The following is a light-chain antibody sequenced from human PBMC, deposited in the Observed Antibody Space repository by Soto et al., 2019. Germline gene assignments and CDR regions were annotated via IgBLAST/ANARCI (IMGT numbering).Light chain of an antibody. CDR3: SSYTSSSTRV. CDR2: EVS. J-gene: IGLJ1*01. CDR1: SSDVGGYNY. V-gene: IGLV2-14*01. Sequence: QSVLTQPASVSGSPGQSITISCTGTSSDVGGYNYVSWYQQHPGKAPKLMIYEVSNRPSGVSNRFSGSKSGNTASLTISGLQAEDEADYYFSSYTSSSTRVFGPVTKLTVL.